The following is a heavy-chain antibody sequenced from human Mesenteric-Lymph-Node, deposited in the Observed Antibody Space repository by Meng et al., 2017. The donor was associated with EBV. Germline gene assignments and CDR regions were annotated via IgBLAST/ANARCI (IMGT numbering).Heavy chain of an antibody. CDR3: ARPEQWVGAPPFDP. J-gene: IGHJ5*02. V-gene: IGHV1-69*01. CDR1: GGPFRSYT. Sequence: QVKAVQSGAEVKTPGSSVKVSCRASGGPFRSYTIGWVRQAPGQGLEWMGGIVPMFGTTNYAQKFQGRVTITADESTSTAYMEVRSLTSEDTAVYYCARPEQWVGAPPFDPWGQGTLVTVSS. CDR2: IVPMFGTT. D-gene: IGHD6-19*01.